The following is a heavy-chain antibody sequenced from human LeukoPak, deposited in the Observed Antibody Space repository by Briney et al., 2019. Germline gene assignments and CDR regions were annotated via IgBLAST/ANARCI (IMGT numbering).Heavy chain of an antibody. J-gene: IGHJ4*02. CDR2: LYYSGST. CDR3: ARVRAAVTKGVDY. CDR1: GGSISCRGYY. D-gene: IGHD6-25*01. V-gene: IGHV4-31*03. Sequence: IPAETLSLTCTVSGGSISCRGYYWSWTRQHPGKGLEWIGYLYYSGSTYYNPSLKNRVTRSVDTSVNHVSLTLSCVTAAEVSVYFCARVRAAVTKGVDYWGQGTLVTVSS.